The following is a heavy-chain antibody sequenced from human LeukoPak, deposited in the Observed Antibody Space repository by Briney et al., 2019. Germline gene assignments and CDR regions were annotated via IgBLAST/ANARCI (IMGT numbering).Heavy chain of an antibody. CDR1: GFAFSSYT. V-gene: IGHV3-30*01. CDR2: ISYDGNNK. CDR3: ARNPYYGDYV. D-gene: IGHD4-17*01. J-gene: IGHJ4*02. Sequence: GRSLRLSCAASGFAFSSYTMHWVRQAPGTGLEWVAVISYDGNNKYYADSVKGRFTISRDNSKNTLYLQMNSLRGEDTAVYYCARNPYYGDYVWGQGTRVTVSS.